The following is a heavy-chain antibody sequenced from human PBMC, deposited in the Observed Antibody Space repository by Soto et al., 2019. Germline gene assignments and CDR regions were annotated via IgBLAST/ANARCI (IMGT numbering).Heavy chain of an antibody. CDR2: IRTSNGNS. D-gene: IGHD6-13*01. J-gene: IGHJ4*02. CDR1: GYTFNTYG. V-gene: IGHV1-18*01. Sequence: QVQLVQSGAEVKKPGASVKVSCKASGYTFNTYGISWVRQAPGQGLEWMGWIRTSNGNSNYVQKFQGRVTITTDTSTSTAYMELGSLRFDATAVYYCARDEGTAAGVYDYWGQGTLVTVSS. CDR3: ARDEGTAAGVYDY.